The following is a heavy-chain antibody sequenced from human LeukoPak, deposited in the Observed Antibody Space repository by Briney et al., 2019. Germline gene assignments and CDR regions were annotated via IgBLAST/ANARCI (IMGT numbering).Heavy chain of an antibody. J-gene: IGHJ4*02. D-gene: IGHD2-2*01. CDR3: ARGTRVVPAAIDY. Sequence: PGGSLRLSCAASGFTFSNYWMHWVRQAPGKGLVWVSRINGDGSSTNYADSVEGRFTISRDNAKNTLYLQMDSLTAEDTAVYYCARGTRVVPAAIDYWGQGTLVTVSS. CDR1: GFTFSNYW. CDR2: INGDGSST. V-gene: IGHV3-74*01.